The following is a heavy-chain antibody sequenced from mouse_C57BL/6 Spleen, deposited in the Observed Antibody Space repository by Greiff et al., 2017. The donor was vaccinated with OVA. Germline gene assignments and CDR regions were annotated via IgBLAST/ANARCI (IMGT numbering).Heavy chain of an antibody. Sequence: VKLVESGGGLVQPGGSLKLSCAASGFTFSDYYMYWVRQTPEKRLEWVAYISNGGGSTYYPDTVKGRFTISRDNAKNTLYLQMSRLKSEDTAMYYCARQREFAYWGQGTLVTVSA. CDR1: GFTFSDYY. V-gene: IGHV5-12*01. CDR3: ARQREFAY. J-gene: IGHJ3*01. CDR2: ISNGGGST.